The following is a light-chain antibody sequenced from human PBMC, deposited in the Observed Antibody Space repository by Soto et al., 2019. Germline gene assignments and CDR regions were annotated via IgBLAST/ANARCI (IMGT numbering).Light chain of an antibody. CDR1: QSVSSY. J-gene: IGKJ4*01. Sequence: EIVLTQSPATLSLSPGERATLSCRASQSVSSYLAWYQQKPGQAPRLLIYDASSRATGIPARFSGSGSGTDFTLTISSLEPEDFAVYYCQQRSYWLFGGGTKVEIK. V-gene: IGKV3-11*01. CDR3: QQRSYWL. CDR2: DAS.